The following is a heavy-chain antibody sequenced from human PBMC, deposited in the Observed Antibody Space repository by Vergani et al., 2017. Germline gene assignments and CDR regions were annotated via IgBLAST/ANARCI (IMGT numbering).Heavy chain of an antibody. D-gene: IGHD3-16*01. CDR3: ARDLRPSVGLGFYHYMDV. J-gene: IGHJ6*03. CDR2: IIPLFHVA. Sequence: QVQLVQSGAAVKKPGSSVKVSCKASGGTFSNHGINWLRRAPGQGLEWMGGIIPLFHVANYAQKFQGRVAINADESTNTVYMDLSSLKSEDTAIYYCARDLRPSVGLGFYHYMDVWGEGTSVIVFS. CDR1: GGTFSNHG. V-gene: IGHV1-69*01.